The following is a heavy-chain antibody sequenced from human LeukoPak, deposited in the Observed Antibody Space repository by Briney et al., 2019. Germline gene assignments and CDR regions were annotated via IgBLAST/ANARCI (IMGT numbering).Heavy chain of an antibody. CDR3: AKGTVVVTGPLDY. CDR1: GFTFDDYT. V-gene: IGHV3-43*01. CDR2: ISWDGSST. D-gene: IGHD3-22*01. Sequence: GGSLRLSCAASGFTFDDYTMHWVRQAPGKGLEWVSLISWDGSSTYYADSVKGRFTISRDNSKTSLYLQMNSLRTEDTALYYRAKGTVVVTGPLDYWGQGTLVTVSS. J-gene: IGHJ4*02.